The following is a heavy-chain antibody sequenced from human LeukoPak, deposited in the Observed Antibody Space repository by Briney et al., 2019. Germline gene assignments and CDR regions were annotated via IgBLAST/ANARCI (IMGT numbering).Heavy chain of an antibody. D-gene: IGHD2-15*01. V-gene: IGHV4-39*01. CDR3: ARADDVGFQH. J-gene: IGHJ1*01. Sequence: WVRQPPGKGLEWIGSIYYSGSTYYNPSLKSRVTISVDTSKNQFSLKLSSVTAADTAVYYCARADDVGFQHWGQGTLVTVSS. CDR2: IYYSGST.